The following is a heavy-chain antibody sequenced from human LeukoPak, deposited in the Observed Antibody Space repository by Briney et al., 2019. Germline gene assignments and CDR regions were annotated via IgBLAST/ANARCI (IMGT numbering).Heavy chain of an antibody. CDR3: ARQMGEDSSGYYYSTNWFDP. CDR1: EYSFPNYC. J-gene: IGHJ5*02. CDR2: IYPDDSDT. D-gene: IGHD3-22*01. Sequence: GESLKISCKHSEYSFPNYCIGWVRQLPGKGLEWMGIIYPDDSDTRYSPSFQGQVTISADKSISTAYLQWSSLKASDTAMYYCARQMGEDSSGYYYSTNWFDPWGQGTLVTVSS. V-gene: IGHV5-51*01.